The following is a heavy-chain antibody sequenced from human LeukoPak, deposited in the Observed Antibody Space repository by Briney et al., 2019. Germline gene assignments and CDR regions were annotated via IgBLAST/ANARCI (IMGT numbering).Heavy chain of an antibody. CDR2: ISSSIGTI. CDR3: ARDPYGSGSYYYDY. CDR1: GFTLSSYS. V-gene: IGHV3-48*01. D-gene: IGHD3-10*01. J-gene: IGHJ4*02. Sequence: GGSLRLSCAASGFTLSSYSMYWVRHAPRKGQGWVSFISSSIGTIYYADSAKSRFTISRDNANNSLYLLMNSLRAENTPVCYCARDPYGSGSYYYDYWGKGTLVTVSS.